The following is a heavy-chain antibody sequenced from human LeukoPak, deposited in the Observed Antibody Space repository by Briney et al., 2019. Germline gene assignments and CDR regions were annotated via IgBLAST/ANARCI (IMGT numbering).Heavy chain of an antibody. CDR1: GGTFSSYA. CDR3: ARDNGDYYDY. V-gene: IGHV1-69*05. CDR2: IIPIFGTA. J-gene: IGHJ4*02. D-gene: IGHD4-17*01. Sequence: ASVKASCKASGGTFSSYAISWVRQAPGQGLEWMGGIIPIFGTANYAQKFQGRVTITTDESTSTAYMELSSLRSEDTAVYYCARDNGDYYDYWGQGTLVTVSS.